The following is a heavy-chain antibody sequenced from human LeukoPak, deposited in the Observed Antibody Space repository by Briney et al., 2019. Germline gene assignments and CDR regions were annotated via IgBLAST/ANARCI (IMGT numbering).Heavy chain of an antibody. CDR3: ARLEYSKSSAFDY. CDR2: ISYIGTT. J-gene: IGHJ4*02. Sequence: SQTLSLTCSVSGASITSGGYHWSWLRQPPGKGLEWIGDISYIGTTFYSPSLRGRLTISLYTSKHQFSLNLSSVTAADTAVYYCARLEYSKSSAFDYWGQGTLVTVSS. D-gene: IGHD2/OR15-2a*01. CDR1: GASITSGGYH. V-gene: IGHV4-30-4*01.